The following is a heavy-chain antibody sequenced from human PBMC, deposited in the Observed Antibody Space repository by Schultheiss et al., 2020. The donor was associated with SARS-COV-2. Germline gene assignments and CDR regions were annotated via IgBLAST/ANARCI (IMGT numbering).Heavy chain of an antibody. CDR3: ARSEYGVSSAFDM. Sequence: SQTLSLTCTVSGGSMSSYYWSWIRQPAGKGLEWIGRIYISGSTNYNPSLKSRVTMSVDSSKNQFSLKLNSVTAADTAVYYCARSEYGVSSAFDMWGQGTMVTVSS. D-gene: IGHD6-6*01. J-gene: IGHJ3*02. CDR2: IYISGST. CDR1: GGSMSSYY. V-gene: IGHV4-4*07.